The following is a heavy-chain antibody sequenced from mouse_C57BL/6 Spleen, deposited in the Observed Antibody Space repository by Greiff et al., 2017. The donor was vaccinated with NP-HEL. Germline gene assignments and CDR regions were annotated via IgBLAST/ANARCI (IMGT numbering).Heavy chain of an antibody. J-gene: IGHJ2*01. CDR3: TRGRDDGYYLDY. D-gene: IGHD2-3*01. CDR1: GFTFSSYA. Sequence: EVMLVESGEGLVKPGGSLKLSCAASGFTFSSYAMSWVRQTPEKRLEWVAYISSGGDYIYYADTVKGRFTISRDNARNTLYLQMSSLKSEDTAMYYCTRGRDDGYYLDYWGQGTTLTVSS. CDR2: ISSGGDYI. V-gene: IGHV5-9-1*02.